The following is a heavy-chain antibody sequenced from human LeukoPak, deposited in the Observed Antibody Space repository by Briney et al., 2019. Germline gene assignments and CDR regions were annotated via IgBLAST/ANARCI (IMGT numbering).Heavy chain of an antibody. CDR1: GYTFTSYD. CDR3: ASSSDYSNYLDY. J-gene: IGHJ4*02. CDR2: MNPNSGNT. D-gene: IGHD4-11*01. V-gene: IGHV1-8*01. Sequence: GASVKVSCKASGYTFTSYDINWVRQATGQGLEWMGWMNPNSGNTGYAQKFQGRVTMTRNTSISTAYMELSSLRSEDTAVYYCASSSDYSNYLDYWGQGTLVTVSS.